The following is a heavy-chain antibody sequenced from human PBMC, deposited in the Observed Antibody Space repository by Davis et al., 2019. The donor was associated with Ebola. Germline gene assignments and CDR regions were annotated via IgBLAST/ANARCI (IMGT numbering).Heavy chain of an antibody. CDR3: AKDIRPARIKVVGRGPDV. Sequence: PGGSLRLSCAASGFTFEDYTMHWVRQGPGKGLEWVSLITWDGGSTYYADSVKGRFTISRDNSKNSLYLQMNTLRSDDTALYYCAKDIRPARIKVVGRGPDVWGKGTTVTVSS. CDR1: GFTFEDYT. D-gene: IGHD6-13*01. J-gene: IGHJ6*04. CDR2: ITWDGGST. V-gene: IGHV3-43*01.